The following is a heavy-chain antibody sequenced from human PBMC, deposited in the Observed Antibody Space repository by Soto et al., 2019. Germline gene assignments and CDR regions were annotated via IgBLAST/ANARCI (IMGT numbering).Heavy chain of an antibody. Sequence: XGTLSLTCSVSGGSISSSSYFWGWIRQPPGKGLECIGNIHYSGSTYYNPSLKSRVTISVDTSKTQFSLKLTSVSAADSAVYYCARGIGYYFDYWGQGTLVTVSS. CDR3: ARGIGYYFDY. D-gene: IGHD5-12*01. V-gene: IGHV4-39*01. CDR1: GGSISSSSYF. CDR2: IHYSGST. J-gene: IGHJ4*02.